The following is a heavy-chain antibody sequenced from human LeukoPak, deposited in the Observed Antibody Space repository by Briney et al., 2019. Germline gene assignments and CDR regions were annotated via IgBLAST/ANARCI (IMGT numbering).Heavy chain of an antibody. D-gene: IGHD3-22*01. Sequence: SETLSLTCTVSGGSISSYYWSWIRQPPGKGLEWIGYIYTSGSTNYNPSLKSRVTISVDTSKNQFTLKLSSVTAADTAVYYCARHSDPYRRTDREYYYDSSGYYLSYWFDPWGQGTLVTVSS. CDR3: ARHSDPYRRTDREYYYDSSGYYLSYWFDP. V-gene: IGHV4-4*09. J-gene: IGHJ5*02. CDR1: GGSISSYY. CDR2: IYTSGST.